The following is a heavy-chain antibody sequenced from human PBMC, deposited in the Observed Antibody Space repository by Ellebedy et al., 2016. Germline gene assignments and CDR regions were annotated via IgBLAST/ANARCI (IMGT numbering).Heavy chain of an antibody. V-gene: IGHV3-48*02. CDR3: ARDYFGSGSRRFDY. J-gene: IGHJ4*02. D-gene: IGHD3-10*01. CDR2: ISSSSSTI. Sequence: GESLKISXAASGFSFSNYSMNWVRQAPGKGLEWVSYISSSSSTIYYADSVKGRFTISRDNGNKSMYLHMNSVRDEDTAVYYCARDYFGSGSRRFDYWGQGTLVTVSS. CDR1: GFSFSNYS.